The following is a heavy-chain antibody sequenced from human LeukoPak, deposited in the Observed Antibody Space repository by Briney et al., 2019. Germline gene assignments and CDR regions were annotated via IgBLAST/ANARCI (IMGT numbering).Heavy chain of an antibody. Sequence: PSETLSLTCTVSGGSISSYYWSWIRQPPGKGLEWIGYIYYSGSTNYNPSLKSRVTISVDTSKNQFSLKLSSVTAADTAVYYCARDRTRGSSIFDYWGQGTLVTVSS. J-gene: IGHJ4*02. CDR2: IYYSGST. CDR3: ARDRTRGSSIFDY. V-gene: IGHV4-59*12. CDR1: GGSISSYY. D-gene: IGHD1-26*01.